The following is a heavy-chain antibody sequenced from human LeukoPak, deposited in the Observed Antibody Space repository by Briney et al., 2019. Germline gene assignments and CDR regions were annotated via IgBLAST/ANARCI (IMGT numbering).Heavy chain of an antibody. CDR3: ARLGYSGSCYERAFDI. CDR1: GGSISSYY. CDR2: IYYSGST. D-gene: IGHD1-26*01. J-gene: IGHJ3*02. V-gene: IGHV4-59*08. Sequence: SETLSLTCTVSGGSISSYYWSWIRQPPGKGLEWIGYIYYSGSTNYNPSLKSRVTIFADAPKNQFPLKLSSVTAADTAVYYCARLGYSGSCYERAFDIWGQGTMVTVSS.